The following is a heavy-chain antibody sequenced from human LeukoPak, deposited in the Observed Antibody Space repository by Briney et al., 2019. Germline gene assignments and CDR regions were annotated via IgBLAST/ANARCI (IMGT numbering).Heavy chain of an antibody. D-gene: IGHD5/OR15-5a*01. Sequence: PGGSLRLSCAASGFIFSNYGMHWVRQAPGKGLEWVAFIRYDGSIRYYIDSVKGRFTISRDNSKNTLYLQMNSLRAEDTAVYHCAKDSVKVSTIRRVPHYTDVWGKGTTVTISS. V-gene: IGHV3-30*02. J-gene: IGHJ6*03. CDR1: GFIFSNYG. CDR2: IRYDGSIR. CDR3: AKDSVKVSTIRRVPHYTDV.